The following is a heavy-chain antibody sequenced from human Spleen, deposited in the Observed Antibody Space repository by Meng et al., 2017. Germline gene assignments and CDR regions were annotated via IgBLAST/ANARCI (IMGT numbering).Heavy chain of an antibody. V-gene: IGHV4-34*01. D-gene: IGHD4-11*01. CDR1: GGSFRDYY. Sequence: QVGLKQAGAGLFKPSETLPLTCFVSGGSFRDYYWSWIRQPPGKGLEWIGEINHSGSTNYNPSLESRATISVDTSQNNLSLKLSSVTAADSAVYYCARGPTTMAHDFDYWGQGTLVTVSS. CDR3: ARGPTTMAHDFDY. J-gene: IGHJ4*02. CDR2: INHSGST.